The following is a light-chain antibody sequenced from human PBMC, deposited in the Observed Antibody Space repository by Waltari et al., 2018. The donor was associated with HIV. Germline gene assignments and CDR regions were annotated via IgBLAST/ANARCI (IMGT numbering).Light chain of an antibody. Sequence: QSDLTQPPSVSGAPGPRVTISCSGVSAGYDVHWYQHLPGPAPKLLISGNSNRPSGGPSRFSGSKAGPLASLAITGLQAEDEADYYCQAYDSSLSSSVFGGGTRLTVL. J-gene: IGLJ2*01. CDR3: QAYDSSLSSSV. CDR1: SAGYD. V-gene: IGLV1-40*01. CDR2: GNS.